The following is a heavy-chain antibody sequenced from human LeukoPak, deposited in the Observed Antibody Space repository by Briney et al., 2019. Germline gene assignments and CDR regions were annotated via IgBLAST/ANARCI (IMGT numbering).Heavy chain of an antibody. CDR2: ISGSGGST. CDR1: GFTFTNYP. J-gene: IGHJ4*02. D-gene: IGHD3-3*01. V-gene: IGHV3-23*01. Sequence: PGGSLRLSCAAPGFTFTNYPMIWVRQAPGKGLTWVSGISGSGGSTYYADSVKGRFTISRDNAKNSLYLQMNSLRAEDTAVYYCARDPITIFGVVDYWGQGTLVTVSS. CDR3: ARDPITIFGVVDY.